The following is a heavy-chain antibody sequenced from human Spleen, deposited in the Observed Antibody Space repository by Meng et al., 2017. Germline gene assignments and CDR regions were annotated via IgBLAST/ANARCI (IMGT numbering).Heavy chain of an antibody. V-gene: IGHV3-30*19. J-gene: IGHJ4*02. CDR3: ARGRYNWNYVSFDN. Sequence: GESLKISCAASGFTFSSYGMHWVRQAPGKGLEWVAVIWYDGSNKYYADSVKGRFTISRDNSKNTLYLQMNSLRAEDTAVYYCARGRYNWNYVSFDNWGQGTLVTVSS. CDR1: GFTFSSYG. CDR2: IWYDGSNK. D-gene: IGHD1-7*01.